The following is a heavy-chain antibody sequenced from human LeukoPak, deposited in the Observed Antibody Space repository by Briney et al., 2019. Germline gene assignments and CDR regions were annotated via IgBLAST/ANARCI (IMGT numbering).Heavy chain of an antibody. CDR3: AKDYLRSGSIPLDV. CDR1: GITFSSYA. Sequence: PGGSLRLSCAASGITFSSYAMSWVRQAPGKGLEWVSTINSDINTYYADSVKGRFAISRDNSKNTLYLQMSSLRAEDTAVYYCAKDYLRSGSIPLDVWGKGTTVTVSS. J-gene: IGHJ6*04. V-gene: IGHV3-23*01. CDR2: INSDINT. D-gene: IGHD6-19*01.